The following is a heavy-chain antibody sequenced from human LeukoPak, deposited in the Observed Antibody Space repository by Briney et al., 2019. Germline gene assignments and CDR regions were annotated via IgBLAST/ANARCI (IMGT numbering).Heavy chain of an antibody. CDR3: ARSKHCGGDCYFFDY. D-gene: IGHD2-21*02. CDR1: EFTFSSYS. V-gene: IGHV3-21*01. CDR2: ISSSSSYI. J-gene: IGHJ4*02. Sequence: GGSLRLSCAASEFTFSSYSMNWVRQAPGKGLEWVSSISSSSSYIYYADSVKGRFTISRDNAKNSLYLQMNSLRAEDTAVYYCARSKHCGGDCYFFDYWGQGTLVTVSS.